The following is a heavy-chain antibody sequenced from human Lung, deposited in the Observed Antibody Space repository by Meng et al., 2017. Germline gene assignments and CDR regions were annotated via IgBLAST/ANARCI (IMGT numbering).Heavy chain of an antibody. Sequence: QVKLQESGPGLVKPSQTLSLTCTVSGGSISSSNYYWSWIRQPPGKGLEWSGHIYNSGSTYYNPSLKSRITISVDTSKNQFSLKLSSVTAADTAVYYCASWIYSCGWQWGQGTLVTVSS. V-gene: IGHV4-30-4*01. CDR2: IYNSGST. J-gene: IGHJ4*02. D-gene: IGHD6-19*01. CDR1: GGSISSSNYY. CDR3: ASWIYSCGWQ.